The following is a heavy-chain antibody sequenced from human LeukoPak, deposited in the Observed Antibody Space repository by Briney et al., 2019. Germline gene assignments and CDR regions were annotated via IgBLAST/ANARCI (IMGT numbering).Heavy chain of an antibody. CDR1: GFTFSSYA. Sequence: GGSLTLSCAAVGFTFSSYAMSWVRQSPARGLEGVSSLRGDGETFYADSVKGRFTLSRDESRNMVFLQLNNLRVEDTAIYYCAKASWAANADAVLWGQGTVVTVSS. D-gene: IGHD1-1*01. CDR3: AKASWAANADAVL. J-gene: IGHJ4*02. V-gene: IGHV3-23*01. CDR2: LRGDGET.